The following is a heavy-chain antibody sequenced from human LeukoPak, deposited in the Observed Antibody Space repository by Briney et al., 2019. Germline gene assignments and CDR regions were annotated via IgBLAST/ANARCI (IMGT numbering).Heavy chain of an antibody. CDR3: ERIVGATIDY. V-gene: IGHV4-61*02. CDR2: IYTSGST. J-gene: IGHJ4*02. Sequence: SETLSLTCTVSGGSISSSSYYWSWIRQPAGKGLEWIGRIYTSGSTNYNPSLKSRVTMSVDTSKNQFSLKLSSVTAADTAVYYCERIVGATIDYWGQGTLVTVSS. CDR1: GGSISSSSYY. D-gene: IGHD1-26*01.